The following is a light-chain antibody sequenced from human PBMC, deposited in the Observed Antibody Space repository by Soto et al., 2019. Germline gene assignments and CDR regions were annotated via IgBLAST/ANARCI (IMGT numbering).Light chain of an antibody. Sequence: QLVLTQSPSASASLGASVKLTCTLTSVHSSYAIAWHQQQPEKGPRYLMKVNSDGSHSKGDGIPDRFSGSSSGAERYLTISSLQSEDEADYYCQTWGTGPWVFGGGTKVTVL. CDR1: SVHSSYA. V-gene: IGLV4-69*01. CDR3: QTWGTGPWV. J-gene: IGLJ3*02. CDR2: VNSDGSH.